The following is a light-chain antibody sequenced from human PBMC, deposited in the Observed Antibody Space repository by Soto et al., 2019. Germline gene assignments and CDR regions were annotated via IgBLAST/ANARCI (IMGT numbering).Light chain of an antibody. CDR3: GTWDSTSGV. Sequence: QSALTQPRSVSGSPGQSVTISCTGSSSDVGGYSHVSWFQQHPGKAPKVLIYDNNKRPAGVPDRFSGSKSGTSATLGITGLQTGDEADYYCGTWDSTSGVFGGGTKLTVL. CDR2: DNN. V-gene: IGLV2-11*01. J-gene: IGLJ3*02. CDR1: SSDVGGYSH.